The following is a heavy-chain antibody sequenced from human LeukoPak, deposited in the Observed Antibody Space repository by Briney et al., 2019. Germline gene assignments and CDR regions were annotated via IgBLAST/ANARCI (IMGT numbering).Heavy chain of an antibody. J-gene: IGHJ4*02. CDR2: IYCSGST. CDR1: GVSISTYY. D-gene: IGHD6-19*01. CDR3: ARAAGRYSSGWYYFDY. V-gene: IGHV4-4*07. Sequence: SETLSLTCTVTGVSISTYYWSWIRQPAGKGLEWIGRIYCSGSTNYNPSLKSRVTMSVDTSKNQFSLKLNSVTAADTAVYYCARAAGRYSSGWYYFDYWGQGTLVTVSS.